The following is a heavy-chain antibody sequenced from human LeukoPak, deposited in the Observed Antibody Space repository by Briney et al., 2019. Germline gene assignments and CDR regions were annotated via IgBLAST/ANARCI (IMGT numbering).Heavy chain of an antibody. J-gene: IGHJ6*02. CDR2: INAGNGNT. CDR1: GYTFTSYA. CDR3: ANVDTAMVFNYYYGMDV. V-gene: IGHV1-3*01. Sequence: GASVKVSCKASGYTFTSYAMHWVRQAPGQRLEWMGWINAGNGNTKYSQKFQGRVTITADESTSTAYMELSSLRSEDTAVYYCANVDTAMVFNYYYGMDVWGQGTTVTVSS. D-gene: IGHD5-18*01.